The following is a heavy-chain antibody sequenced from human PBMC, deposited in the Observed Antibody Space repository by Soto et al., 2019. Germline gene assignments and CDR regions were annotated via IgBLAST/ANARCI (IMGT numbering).Heavy chain of an antibody. J-gene: IGHJ3*02. V-gene: IGHV3-66*01. Sequence: GGSLRLSCAASGFTVSSNYMSWVRQAPGKGLEWVSVIYSGGSTYYADSVKGRFTISRDNSKNTLYLQMNSLRAEDTAVYYCAREQAGNKFFLFAFDIWGQGTMVTVSS. CDR1: GFTVSSNY. D-gene: IGHD3-3*01. CDR2: IYSGGST. CDR3: AREQAGNKFFLFAFDI.